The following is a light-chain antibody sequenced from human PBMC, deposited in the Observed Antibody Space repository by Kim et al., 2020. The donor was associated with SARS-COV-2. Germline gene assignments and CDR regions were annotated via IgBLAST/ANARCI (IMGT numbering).Light chain of an antibody. J-gene: IGLJ3*02. CDR2: RDK. CDR1: NSNLGTNY. Sequence: GQRVTLSCAGSNSNLGTNYVYWHQQFPGMAPKVLIYRDKERPSGVPGRFSGSKSGTSASLAISGLRSEDEADYYCAAWDDSLSAWLFGGGTQLTV. CDR3: AAWDDSLSAWL. V-gene: IGLV1-47*01.